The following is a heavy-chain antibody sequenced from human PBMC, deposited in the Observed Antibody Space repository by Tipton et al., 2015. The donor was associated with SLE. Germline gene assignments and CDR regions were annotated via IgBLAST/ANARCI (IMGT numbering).Heavy chain of an antibody. V-gene: IGHV4-38-2*01. D-gene: IGHD5-12*01. J-gene: IGHJ3*02. CDR3: ARQSGRYSGYDWAPDAFDI. CDR1: GYSISSGYY. Sequence: TLSLTCAVSGYSISSGYYWGWIRQPPGKGLEWIGRISYSGSTYYNPSLKSRVTISVDTSKNQFSLKLSSVTAADTAVYYCARQSGRYSGYDWAPDAFDIWGQGTMVTVSS. CDR2: ISYSGST.